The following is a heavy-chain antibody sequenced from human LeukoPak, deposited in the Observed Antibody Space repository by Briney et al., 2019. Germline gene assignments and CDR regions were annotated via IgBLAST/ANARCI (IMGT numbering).Heavy chain of an antibody. CDR2: ISGSGGST. D-gene: IGHD6-13*01. Sequence: GGSLRLSCAASGFTFSDYYMNWIRQAPGKGLEWVSAISGSGGSTYYADSVKGRFTISRDNSKNTLYLQMNSLRAEDTAVYYCAKNGIAAAAPFDYWGQGTLVTVSS. V-gene: IGHV3-23*01. CDR3: AKNGIAAAAPFDY. J-gene: IGHJ4*02. CDR1: GFTFSDYY.